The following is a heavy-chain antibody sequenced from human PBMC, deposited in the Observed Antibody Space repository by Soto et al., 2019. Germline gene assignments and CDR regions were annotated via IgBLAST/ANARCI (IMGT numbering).Heavy chain of an antibody. CDR2: ISSSSSYI. CDR3: ARDQGYGDYVPDY. CDR1: GFTFSSYS. D-gene: IGHD4-17*01. V-gene: IGHV3-21*01. Sequence: EVQLVESGGGLVKPGGSLRLSCAASGFTFSSYSMNWVRQAPGKGLEWVSSISSSSSYIYYADSVKGRFTISRDNAKNPLYLQMNSLRAEDTAVYYCARDQGYGDYVPDYWGQGTLVTVSS. J-gene: IGHJ4*02.